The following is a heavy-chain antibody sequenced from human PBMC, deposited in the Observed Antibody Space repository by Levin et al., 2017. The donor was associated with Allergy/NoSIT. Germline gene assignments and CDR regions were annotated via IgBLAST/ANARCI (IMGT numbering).Heavy chain of an antibody. J-gene: IGHJ2*01. V-gene: IGHV4-34*01. Sequence: SQTLSLTCAVYGGSFSGYYWSWIRQPPGKGLEWIGEINHSGSTNYNPSLKSRVTISVDTSKNQFSLKLSSVTAADTAVYYCARRGGGSPSMVRGTIKNFDRWGRGTLVTVSS. D-gene: IGHD3-10*01. CDR2: INHSGST. CDR1: GGSFSGYY. CDR3: ARRGGGSPSMVRGTIKNFDR.